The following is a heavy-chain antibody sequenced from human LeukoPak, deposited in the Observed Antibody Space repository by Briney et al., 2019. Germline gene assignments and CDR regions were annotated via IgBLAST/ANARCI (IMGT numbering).Heavy chain of an antibody. CDR1: GYPLVDFG. Sequence: ASVKVSCKTSGYPLVDFGITWVRQAPGQGLEWMGWISAFSGDTNYAQKLQGRVTMTRDTSTSTVYMELRRLRSDDTAVYYCGRDIRSDRSPADYWGQGTLVTVSS. CDR2: ISAFSGDT. J-gene: IGHJ4*02. V-gene: IGHV1-18*01. CDR3: GRDIRSDRSPADY. D-gene: IGHD2-15*01.